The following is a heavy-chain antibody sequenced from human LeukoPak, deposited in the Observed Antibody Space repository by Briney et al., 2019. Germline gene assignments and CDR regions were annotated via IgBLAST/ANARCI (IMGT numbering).Heavy chain of an antibody. Sequence: GGSLRLSCAASGFTFSSYSMNWVRQAPGKGLEWVSSISGSGGSTYYADSVKGRFTISRDNSKNTLYLQMTSLRAEDTALYYCAKSSHAFGAFDIWGQGTMVTVSS. CDR3: AKSSHAFGAFDI. J-gene: IGHJ3*02. CDR2: ISGSGGST. CDR1: GFTFSSYS. V-gene: IGHV3-23*01. D-gene: IGHD3-16*01.